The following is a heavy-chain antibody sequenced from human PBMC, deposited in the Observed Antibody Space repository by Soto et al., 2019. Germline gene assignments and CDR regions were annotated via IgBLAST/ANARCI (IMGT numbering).Heavy chain of an antibody. CDR1: GFTFRNYA. Sequence: PGGSLRLSCTASGFTFRNYAMSWVRQAPGKGLQWVSAISGNGGTTYYADSVKGRFTLSRDNFKDTLYLQMNSLSTENTAVYYCAKDQSNGRLYFDSWGLGTLVTVSS. J-gene: IGHJ4*02. CDR3: AKDQSNGRLYFDS. D-gene: IGHD2-8*01. CDR2: ISGNGGTT. V-gene: IGHV3-23*01.